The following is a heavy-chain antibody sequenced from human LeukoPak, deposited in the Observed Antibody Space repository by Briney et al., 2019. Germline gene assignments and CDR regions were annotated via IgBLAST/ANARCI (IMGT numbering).Heavy chain of an antibody. Sequence: PGGSLRLSCAASGFTFSSYGMHWVRQAPGKGLEWVAVISYDGSNKYYADSVKGRFTISRDNSKNTLYLQMNSLRAEDTAVYYCAKYKRAAAGFFDYWGQGTLVTVSS. CDR3: AKYKRAAAGFFDY. CDR2: ISYDGSNK. J-gene: IGHJ4*02. V-gene: IGHV3-30*18. D-gene: IGHD6-13*01. CDR1: GFTFSSYG.